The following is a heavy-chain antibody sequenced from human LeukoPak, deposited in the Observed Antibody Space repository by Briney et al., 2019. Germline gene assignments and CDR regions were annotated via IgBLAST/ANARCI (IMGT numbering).Heavy chain of an antibody. J-gene: IGHJ6*04. CDR1: GFTFSSYA. CDR3: ARGGIAAAGNYYYYGMDV. D-gene: IGHD6-13*01. CDR2: ISYDGSNK. V-gene: IGHV3-30*04. Sequence: GRSLRLSCAASGFTFSSYAMHWVRQAPGKGLEWVAVISYDGSNKYYADSVKCRFTISRDNSKNTLYLQMNSLRAEDTAVYYCARGGIAAAGNYYYYGMDVWGKGTTVTVSS.